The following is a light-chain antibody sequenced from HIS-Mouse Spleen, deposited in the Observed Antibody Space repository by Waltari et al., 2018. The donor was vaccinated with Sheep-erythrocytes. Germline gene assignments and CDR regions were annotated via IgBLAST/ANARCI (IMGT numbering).Light chain of an antibody. V-gene: IGLV2-11*01. CDR3: CSYAGSYNHV. CDR1: SSDVGVYNY. CDR2: DVS. J-gene: IGLJ1*01. Sequence: QSALTQPRSVSGSPGQSVTISCTATSSDVGVYNYFSWYQQHPGKAPKLMIYDVSKRPSGVPDRFSGSKSGNTASLTISGLQAEDEADYYCCSYAGSYNHVFATGTKVTVL.